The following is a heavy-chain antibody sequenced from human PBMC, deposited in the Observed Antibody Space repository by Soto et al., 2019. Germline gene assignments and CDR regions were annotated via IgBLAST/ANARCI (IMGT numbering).Heavy chain of an antibody. J-gene: IGHJ5*02. D-gene: IGHD3-22*01. Sequence: QVQLVQSGAEVKKPGASVKVSCKASGYTFTSYGISWVRQAPGQGLEWMGWISAYNGNTTYAQKLQGRVTMTTDTSTSTAYMELRSLRSDDTAVYYRARDYYDSSAGGGGFDPWGQGTLVTVSS. CDR2: ISAYNGNT. V-gene: IGHV1-18*01. CDR3: ARDYYDSSAGGGGFDP. CDR1: GYTFTSYG.